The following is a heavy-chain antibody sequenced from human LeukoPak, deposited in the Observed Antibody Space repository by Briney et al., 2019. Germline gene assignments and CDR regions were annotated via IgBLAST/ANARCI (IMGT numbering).Heavy chain of an antibody. J-gene: IGHJ4*02. CDR1: GFTFSSYA. Sequence: PGGSLRLSCAASGFTFSSYAMHWVRQAPGKGLEWVAVISYDGSNKYYADSVKGRFTISRDNSKNTLYLQMNSLRAEDRAVYYCARDSTPGIAAAGTLSPDFDYWGQGTLVTVSS. D-gene: IGHD6-13*01. CDR3: ARDSTPGIAAAGTLSPDFDY. V-gene: IGHV3-30*04. CDR2: ISYDGSNK.